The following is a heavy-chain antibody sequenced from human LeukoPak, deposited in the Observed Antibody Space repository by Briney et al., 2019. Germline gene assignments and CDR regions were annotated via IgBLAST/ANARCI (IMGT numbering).Heavy chain of an antibody. V-gene: IGHV4-59*12. CDR2: ISYSGST. Sequence: SETLSLTCTVPGGSISSYYWSWIRQPPGKGLEWIGYISYSGSTYYNPSLKSRVTISVDTSKNQFSLKLSSVTAADTAVYYCASSPEAARFDYWGQGTLVTVSS. J-gene: IGHJ4*02. D-gene: IGHD6-6*01. CDR3: ASSPEAARFDY. CDR1: GGSISSYY.